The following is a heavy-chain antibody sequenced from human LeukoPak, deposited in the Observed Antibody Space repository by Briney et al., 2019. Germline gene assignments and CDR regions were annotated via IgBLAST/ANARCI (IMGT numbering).Heavy chain of an antibody. CDR2: IYSGGST. J-gene: IGHJ5*02. V-gene: IGHV3-66*01. CDR3: ARCRELYGGNRFDP. D-gene: IGHD4-23*01. Sequence: GGSLRLSCAASGFTVSSNYMSWVRQAPGKGLEWVSVIYSGGSTYYADSVKGRFTIFRDNSKNTLYLQMNSLRAEDTAVYYCARCRELYGGNRFDPWGQGTLVTVSS. CDR1: GFTVSSNY.